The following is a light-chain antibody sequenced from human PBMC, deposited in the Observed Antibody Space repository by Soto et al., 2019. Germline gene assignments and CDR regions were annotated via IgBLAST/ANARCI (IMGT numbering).Light chain of an antibody. J-gene: IGKJ1*01. Sequence: ENVLTQSPGTLSLSPGDRATLFCRASQSVSSIYLAWYQQKPGQTPRLLIYGASSRATGIPDRFSGSGSGTDFTLTISRLEPEDSAVYYCQQYGGLPWTFGQGTKVEIK. CDR2: GAS. V-gene: IGKV3-20*01. CDR1: QSVSSIY. CDR3: QQYGGLPWT.